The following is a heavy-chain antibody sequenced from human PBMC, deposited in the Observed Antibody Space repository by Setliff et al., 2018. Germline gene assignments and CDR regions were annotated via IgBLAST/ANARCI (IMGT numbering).Heavy chain of an antibody. CDR2: INAYNGKA. CDR3: SRLVRYCTTTSCQRLSGDEY. V-gene: IGHV1-18*01. J-gene: IGHJ4*02. CDR1: GYTFSTYG. D-gene: IGHD2-2*01. Sequence: SVKVSCKASGYTFSTYGVSWVRQAPGQGLEWMGWINAYNGKAYYAQKLQDRATMTTDTSTGTAYLELRSLRSDDTAVYYCSRLVRYCTTTSCQRLSGDEYWGQGTLVTVSS.